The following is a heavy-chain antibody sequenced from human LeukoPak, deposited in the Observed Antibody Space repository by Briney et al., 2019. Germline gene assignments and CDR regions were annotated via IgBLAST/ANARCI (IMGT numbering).Heavy chain of an antibody. D-gene: IGHD1-26*01. CDR3: ARARGSYNVGYDY. CDR1: GFTFDRYP. Sequence: GRSLRLSCAASGFTFDRYPMHWVRQAPGKGLEWVAVIWFDGSNKYYADSVKGRFIISRDNSKKTLYLQMNSLRAEDTAVYYCARARGSYNVGYDYWGQGALVTVSS. CDR2: IWFDGSNK. J-gene: IGHJ4*02. V-gene: IGHV3-33*08.